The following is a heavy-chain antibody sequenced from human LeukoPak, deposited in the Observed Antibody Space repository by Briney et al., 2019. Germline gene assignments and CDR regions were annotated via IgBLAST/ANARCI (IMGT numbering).Heavy chain of an antibody. J-gene: IGHJ6*02. CDR2: IYTSGNT. CDR1: GGSINNHY. CDR3: ARGDIYDSSGYGHYYYGMDV. V-gene: IGHV4-4*07. Sequence: SETLSLTCTVSGGSINNHYWSWIRQPAGKGLEWIGRIYTSGNTNYNPSLESRVTMSVDTSKNQFSLKLSSVTAADTAVYYCARGDIYDSSGYGHYYYGMDVWGQGTTVTVSS. D-gene: IGHD3-22*01.